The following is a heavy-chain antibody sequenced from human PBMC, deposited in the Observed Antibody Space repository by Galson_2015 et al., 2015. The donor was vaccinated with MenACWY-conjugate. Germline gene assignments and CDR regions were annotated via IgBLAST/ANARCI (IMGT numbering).Heavy chain of an antibody. CDR3: ARDRIAAAGPGGPYYYYGMDV. CDR1: GFTFNSYS. D-gene: IGHD6-13*01. V-gene: IGHV3-53*01. CDR2: IYSGGST. Sequence: SLRLSCAASGFTFNSYSMNWVRQAPGEGLEWVSVIYSGGSTYYADSVKGRFTISRDNSKNTLYLQMNSLRAEDTAVYYCARDRIAAAGPGGPYYYYGMDVWGQGTTVTVSS. J-gene: IGHJ6*02.